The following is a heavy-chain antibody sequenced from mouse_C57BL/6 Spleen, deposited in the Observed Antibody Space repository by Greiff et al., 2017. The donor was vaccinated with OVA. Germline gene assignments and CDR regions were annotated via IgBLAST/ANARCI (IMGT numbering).Heavy chain of an antibody. CDR2: IYPGSGST. Sequence: QVQLQQSGPELVKPGASVKMSCKASGYTFTSYWITWVKQRPGQGLEWIGDIYPGSGSTNYNEKFKSKATLTVDTSSSTAYMQLSSLTSEDSAVYYCARAGYDYDLAYWGQGTTLTVSS. D-gene: IGHD2-4*01. CDR3: ARAGYDYDLAY. V-gene: IGHV1-55*01. CDR1: GYTFTSYW. J-gene: IGHJ2*01.